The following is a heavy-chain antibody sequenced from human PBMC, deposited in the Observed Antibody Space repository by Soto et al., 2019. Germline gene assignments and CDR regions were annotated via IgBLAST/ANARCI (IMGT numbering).Heavy chain of an antibody. V-gene: IGHV3-49*03. CDR3: TREAEIWFGELFTNWFDP. CDR2: IRSKAYGGTT. CDR1: GFTFGDYA. D-gene: IGHD3-10*01. J-gene: IGHJ5*02. Sequence: GGSLRLSCTASGFTFGDYAMSWFRQAPGKGLEWVGFIRSKAYGGTTEYAASVKGRFTISRDDSKSIAYLQMNSLKTEDTAVYYCTREAEIWFGELFTNWFDPWGQGTLVTVSS.